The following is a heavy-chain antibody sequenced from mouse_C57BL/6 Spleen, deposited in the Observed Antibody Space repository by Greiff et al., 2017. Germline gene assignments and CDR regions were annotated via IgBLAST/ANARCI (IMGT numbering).Heavy chain of an antibody. CDR2: INPSDSYT. V-gene: IGHV1-50*01. J-gene: IGHJ4*01. Sequence: QVQLQQPGAELVKPGASVKLSCKASGYTFTSYWMQWVKQRPGQGLEWIGEINPSDSYTNYTEKFKGKATLTVDKSSSTAYMQLSSLTSEDSAVYYCARSSALEPYYAMDYWGQGTSVTVSA. D-gene: IGHD3-1*01. CDR1: GYTFTSYW. CDR3: ARSSALEPYYAMDY.